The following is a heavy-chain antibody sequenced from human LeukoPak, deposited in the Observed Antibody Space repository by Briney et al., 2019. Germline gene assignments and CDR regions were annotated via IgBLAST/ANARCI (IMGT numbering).Heavy chain of an antibody. D-gene: IGHD3-10*01. Sequence: RGGSLRLSCAASGFTFSSYSMNWVRQAPGKGLEWVSYISSSGSTIYYADSVKGRFTISRDNAKNSLYLQMNSLRAEATAVYYCARGALWLDYWGQGTLVTVSS. J-gene: IGHJ4*02. CDR3: ARGALWLDY. V-gene: IGHV3-48*01. CDR2: ISSSGSTI. CDR1: GFTFSSYS.